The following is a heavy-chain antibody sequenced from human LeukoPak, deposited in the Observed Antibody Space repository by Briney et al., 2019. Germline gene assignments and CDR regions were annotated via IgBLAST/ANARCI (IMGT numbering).Heavy chain of an antibody. CDR3: ATMKWELLGSWFDP. J-gene: IGHJ5*02. CDR2: FDPEDGET. D-gene: IGHD1-26*01. V-gene: IGHV1-24*01. Sequence: GASVKVSCEVSGYTLTELSMHWVRQAPGKGLEWMGGFDPEDGETIYAQKFQGRVTMTEDTSTDTAYMELSSLRSEDTAVYYCATMKWELLGSWFDPWGQGTLVTVSS. CDR1: GYTLTELS.